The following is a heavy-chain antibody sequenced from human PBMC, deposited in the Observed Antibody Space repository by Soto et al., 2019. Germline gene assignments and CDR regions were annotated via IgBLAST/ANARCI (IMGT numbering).Heavy chain of an antibody. V-gene: IGHV4-30-4*01. D-gene: IGHD1-26*01. CDR3: ARVGAATGNWFDP. CDR2: IYYSGST. J-gene: IGHJ5*02. Sequence: SETLSLTCTVSGGSISSGDYYWSWIRQPPGKGLEWIGYIYYSGSTYYNPSLKSRVTISVDTSKNQFSLKLSSVTAADTAVYYCARVGAATGNWFDPWGQGTMVTVSS. CDR1: GGSISSGDYY.